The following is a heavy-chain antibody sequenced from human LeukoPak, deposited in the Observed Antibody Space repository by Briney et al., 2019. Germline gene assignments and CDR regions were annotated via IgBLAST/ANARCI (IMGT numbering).Heavy chain of an antibody. Sequence: GGSLRLSCAASGFTFSNYAMNWVRQAPGKGLEWVSGISGIGGGDSTYYADSVKGRFTISRDNSKNTLSLQMNSLRAEDTALYYCAKVRIAALDIGDFDYWGQGTLVTVSS. CDR2: ISGIGGGDST. J-gene: IGHJ4*02. CDR1: GFTFSNYA. CDR3: AKVRIAALDIGDFDY. D-gene: IGHD6-6*01. V-gene: IGHV3-23*01.